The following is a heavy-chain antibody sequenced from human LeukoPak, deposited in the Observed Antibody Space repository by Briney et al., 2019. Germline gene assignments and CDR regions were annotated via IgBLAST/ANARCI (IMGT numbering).Heavy chain of an antibody. J-gene: IGHJ4*02. CDR2: INPSGGST. D-gene: IGHD1-1*01. CDR1: GYTFTSYY. CDR3: ARCKTGTTSYQFDY. Sequence: ASVKVSCKASGYTFTSYYMHWVRQAPGQGLEWMGIINPSGGSTNYAQKFQGRVTMTRDISTGTVYLELSSLRFEGTAVYYCARCKTGTTSYQFDYWGQGTLVTVSS. V-gene: IGHV1-46*01.